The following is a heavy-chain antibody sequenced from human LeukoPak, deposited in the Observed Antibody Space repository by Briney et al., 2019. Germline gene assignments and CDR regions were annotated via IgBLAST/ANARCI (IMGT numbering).Heavy chain of an antibody. J-gene: IGHJ5*02. V-gene: IGHV1-69*04. Sequence: SVKVSCMASGGTFSSYAISWVRQAPGQGLEWMGRIIPILGIANYAQKFQGRVTITADRSTSTAYMELSSLRSEDTAVYYCARDRRDGVAAAGNWFDPWGQGTLVTVSS. CDR2: IIPILGIA. CDR1: GGTFSSYA. CDR3: ARDRRDGVAAAGNWFDP. D-gene: IGHD6-13*01.